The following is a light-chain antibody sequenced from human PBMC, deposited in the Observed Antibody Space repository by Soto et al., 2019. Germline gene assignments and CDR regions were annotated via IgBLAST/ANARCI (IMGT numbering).Light chain of an antibody. J-gene: IGLJ1*01. CDR2: DVS. CDR3: SSYTSSSTLL. Sequence: QSVLTQPASVSGSPGQSITISCTGTSSDVGGYNYVSWYQQRPGKAPKLMIYDVSNRPSGVSNRFSGSKSGNTASLTISGLQAEDEADYYCSSYTSSSTLLFGTGTKVTVL. CDR1: SSDVGGYNY. V-gene: IGLV2-14*01.